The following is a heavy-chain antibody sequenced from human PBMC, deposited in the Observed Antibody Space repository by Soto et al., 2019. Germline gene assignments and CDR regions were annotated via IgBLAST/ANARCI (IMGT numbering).Heavy chain of an antibody. CDR2: INHSGST. CDR3: ARGPDCSSTSCDPTAVDY. J-gene: IGHJ4*02. D-gene: IGHD2-2*01. V-gene: IGHV4-34*01. Sequence: QVQLQQWGAGLLKPSETLSLTCAVYGGSFSGYYWSWIRQPPGKGLEWIGEINHSGSTNYNPSLKSRVTVSVDTSKNQFSLMLSSVTAAETAVYYCARGPDCSSTSCDPTAVDYWGQGTLVTVSS. CDR1: GGSFSGYY.